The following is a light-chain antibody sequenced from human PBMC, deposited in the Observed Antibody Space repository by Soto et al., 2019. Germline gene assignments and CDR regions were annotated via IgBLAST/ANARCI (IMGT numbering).Light chain of an antibody. J-gene: IGLJ1*01. Sequence: QSVLTQPASVSGSPGQSITISCVGTSSDIGDYNYVSWYQQHPGKVPKVIIYDVSNRPSGVSYRFSGTKSGNTASLTVSGLQAEDGADYYCCSYTRSGTLIFGTGTKLTVL. CDR3: CSYTRSGTLI. CDR1: SSDIGDYNY. CDR2: DVS. V-gene: IGLV2-14*01.